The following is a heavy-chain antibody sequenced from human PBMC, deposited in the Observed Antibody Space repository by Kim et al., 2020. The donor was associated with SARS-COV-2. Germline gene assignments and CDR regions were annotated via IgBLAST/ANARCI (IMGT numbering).Heavy chain of an antibody. V-gene: IGHV3-23*01. CDR3: ASSGSGWYYFDY. D-gene: IGHD6-19*01. CDR2: T. J-gene: IGHJ4*02. Sequence: TYYTDSVKWRFTISRDNGKNRVYLQLKSLRAEDTALYYCASSGSGWYYFDYWGQGTLVAVSS.